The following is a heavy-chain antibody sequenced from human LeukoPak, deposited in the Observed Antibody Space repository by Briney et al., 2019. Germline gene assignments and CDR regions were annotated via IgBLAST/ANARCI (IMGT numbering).Heavy chain of an antibody. J-gene: IGHJ5*02. CDR3: ARDWMGSSTWNWFDP. CDR2: INPHSGGT. Sequence: GASVKVSCKAARYTFTGYYIHWMRQSPGQGLEWMGGINPHSGGTKYAQNFQGRGAMTRYTSISTAYMELSSLRFDDTAVYCCARDWMGSSTWNWFDPWGEGTLVTVSS. V-gene: IGHV1-2*02. CDR1: RYTFTGYY. D-gene: IGHD6-13*01.